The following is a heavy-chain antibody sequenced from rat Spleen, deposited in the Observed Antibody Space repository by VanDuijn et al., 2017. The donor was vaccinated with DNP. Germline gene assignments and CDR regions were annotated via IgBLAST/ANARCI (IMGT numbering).Heavy chain of an antibody. V-gene: IGHV5-27*01. D-gene: IGHD5-1*01. CDR3: ATSLTGRA. CDR2: IGSPAYAP. Sequence: EVQLVESGGGLVQPGRSLKLSCAASGFTFSAYYMAWVRQAPAKGLEWVAYIGSPAYAPYYTDSVKGRFAISRDNAKSTLYLQMDSVRSEDTATYYCATSLTGRAWGQGVMVTVSS. CDR1: GFTFSAYY. J-gene: IGHJ2*01.